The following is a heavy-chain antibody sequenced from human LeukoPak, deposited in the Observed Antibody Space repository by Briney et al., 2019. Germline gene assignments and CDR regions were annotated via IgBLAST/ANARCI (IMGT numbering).Heavy chain of an antibody. Sequence: ASVKVSCKASGGTFSSYAISWVRQAPGQGLEWMGGIIPIFGTANYAQKFQGRVTITADESTSTAYMELSSLRSEDTAVYYCARPSYYYDSSGSALDYWGQGTLVTVSS. CDR2: IIPIFGTA. D-gene: IGHD3-22*01. CDR1: GGTFSSYA. V-gene: IGHV1-69*13. J-gene: IGHJ4*02. CDR3: ARPSYYYDSSGSALDY.